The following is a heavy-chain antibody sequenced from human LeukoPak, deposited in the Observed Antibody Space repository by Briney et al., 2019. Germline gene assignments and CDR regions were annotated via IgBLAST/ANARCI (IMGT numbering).Heavy chain of an antibody. J-gene: IGHJ4*02. CDR1: GYTFTSYD. Sequence: ASVKVSCKASGYTFTSYDINWVRQATGQGLEWMGWMNPNSGNTGYAQKFQGRVTMTRNTSISTAYMELSRLRSDDTAVYYCARDLDYYDSSGYYYIDYWGQGTLVTVSS. CDR2: MNPNSGNT. V-gene: IGHV1-8*01. CDR3: ARDLDYYDSSGYYYIDY. D-gene: IGHD3-22*01.